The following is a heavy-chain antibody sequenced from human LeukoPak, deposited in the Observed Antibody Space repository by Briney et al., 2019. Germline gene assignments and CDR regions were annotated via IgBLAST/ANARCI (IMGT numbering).Heavy chain of an antibody. V-gene: IGHV3-23*01. Sequence: PGGSLRLSCAASGFTVSNNHVSWARQAPGKGLEWVSAISTTGGSTYYADSVKGRFTVSRDNSKNTLSLQMDSLRVEDTALYYCAKDWTTVVTPKGYYFDSWGQGTLVTVSS. D-gene: IGHD4-23*01. CDR3: AKDWTTVVTPKGYYFDS. CDR2: ISTTGGST. CDR1: GFTVSNNH. J-gene: IGHJ4*02.